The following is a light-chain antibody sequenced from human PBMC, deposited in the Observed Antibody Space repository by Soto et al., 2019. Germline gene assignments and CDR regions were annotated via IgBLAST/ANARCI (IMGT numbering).Light chain of an antibody. V-gene: IGKV3-11*01. CDR1: QNINTY. J-gene: IGKJ4*01. CDR3: QQRSSWPRS. CDR2: DAS. Sequence: EIALTQSPATLSFSLGERATLSCRASQNINTYLVWYQQKPGQAPRLLIYDASKRATGIPDRFSGSGSGTYFTLTISSLAPEDVALYYCQQRSSWPRSFGGGTKVEIK.